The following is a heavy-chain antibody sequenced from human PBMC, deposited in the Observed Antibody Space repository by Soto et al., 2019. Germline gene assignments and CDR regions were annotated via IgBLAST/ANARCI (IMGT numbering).Heavy chain of an antibody. V-gene: IGHV4-59*01. D-gene: IGHD6-6*01. Sequence: QVQLQESGPGLVKPSETLSLTCTVSGGSISSYYWSWNRQPPGKGLEWIGYIYYSGSTNYNPSLKSRVTISVDTSKNQFSLKMSSVTAVDSAVYYCARDLDSRFNWFDPWGQGTLVTVSS. J-gene: IGHJ5*02. CDR1: GGSISSYY. CDR3: ARDLDSRFNWFDP. CDR2: IYYSGST.